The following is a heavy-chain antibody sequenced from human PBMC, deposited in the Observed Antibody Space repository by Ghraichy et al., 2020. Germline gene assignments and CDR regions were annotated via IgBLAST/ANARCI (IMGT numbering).Heavy chain of an antibody. D-gene: IGHD3-22*01. J-gene: IGHJ4*02. CDR2: INQDGSDK. CDR3: ARAKTYYYDSSGFGRQFDY. V-gene: IGHV3-7*01. CDR1: GFTLSSYW. Sequence: LTCAASGFTLSSYWMIWVRQAPGKGLEWVANINQDGSDKYYVDSVKGRFTISRDNAMNSLFLQMNGLRADDTAVYYCARAKTYYYDSSGFGRQFDYWGQGTLVTVSS.